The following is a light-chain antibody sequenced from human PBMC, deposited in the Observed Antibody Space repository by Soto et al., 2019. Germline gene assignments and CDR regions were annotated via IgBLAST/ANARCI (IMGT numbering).Light chain of an antibody. CDR3: QQSYSTPWT. CDR1: QAIGSY. CDR2: AAS. V-gene: IGKV1-39*01. J-gene: IGKJ1*01. Sequence: DIQLTQSPSFLSASVGDRVNITCRASQAIGSYLAWYQQKPGKAPKLLIYAASSLQSGVPSRFSGSGSGTDFTLTISSLQPEDFATYYCQQSYSTPWTFVQGTKVEIK.